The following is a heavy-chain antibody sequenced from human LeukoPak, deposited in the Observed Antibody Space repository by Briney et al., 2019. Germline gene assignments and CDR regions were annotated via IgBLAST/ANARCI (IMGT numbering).Heavy chain of an antibody. D-gene: IGHD5/OR15-5a*01. CDR1: GYTFTSYG. Sequence: ASVKVSCKASGYTFTSYGISWVRQATGQGLEWMGWMNPNSGNTGYAQKFQGRVTMTRNTSISTAYMELSSLRSEDTAVYYCARHLRWNYGMDVWGQGTLVTVSS. J-gene: IGHJ6*02. CDR3: ARHLRWNYGMDV. CDR2: MNPNSGNT. V-gene: IGHV1-8*02.